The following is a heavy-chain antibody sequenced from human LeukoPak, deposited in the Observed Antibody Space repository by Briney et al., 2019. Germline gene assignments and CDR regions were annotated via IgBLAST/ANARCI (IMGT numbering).Heavy chain of an antibody. D-gene: IGHD1-7*01. J-gene: IGHJ3*02. V-gene: IGHV1-69*13. Sequence: SVKVSCKASGGTFSSYAISWVRQAPGQGLEWMGGIIPIFGTANYAQKFQGRVTITADESTSTAYMELSSLRSEDTAVHYCARALRNWNYDAFDIWGQGTMVTVSS. CDR3: ARALRNWNYDAFDI. CDR2: IIPIFGTA. CDR1: GGTFSSYA.